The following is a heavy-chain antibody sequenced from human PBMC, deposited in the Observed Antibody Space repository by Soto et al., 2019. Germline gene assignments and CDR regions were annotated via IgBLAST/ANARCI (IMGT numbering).Heavy chain of an antibody. Sequence: PSETLSLTCTVSGGSISSYYWTWFRQPPGKGLEWIGYIYSSGSTSYNPSLKSRITISVDTSKNQFSLKLNSVTAADTAVYYCARITRSPNSGYFDYWGQGTLVTVSS. D-gene: IGHD7-27*01. J-gene: IGHJ4*02. CDR2: IYSSGST. V-gene: IGHV4-59*01. CDR1: GGSISSYY. CDR3: ARITRSPNSGYFDY.